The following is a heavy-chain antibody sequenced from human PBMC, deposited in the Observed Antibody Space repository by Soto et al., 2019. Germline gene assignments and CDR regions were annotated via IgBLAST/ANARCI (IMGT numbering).Heavy chain of an antibody. CDR3: AADQPEQQLVWARYYYYGMDV. V-gene: IGHV1-58*01. CDR1: GFTFTSSA. CDR2: IVVGSGNT. J-gene: IGHJ6*02. Sequence: ASVKVSCKASGFTFTSSAVQWVRQARGQRLEWIGWIVVGSGNTNYAQKFQERVTITRDMSKSTAYMELSSLRSEDTAVYYCAADQPEQQLVWARYYYYGMDVWGQGTTVTVSS. D-gene: IGHD6-6*01.